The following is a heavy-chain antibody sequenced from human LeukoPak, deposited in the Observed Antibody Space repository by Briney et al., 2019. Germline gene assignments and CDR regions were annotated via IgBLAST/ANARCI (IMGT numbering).Heavy chain of an antibody. CDR3: ARHPGYSSSWWNFDY. CDR1: GFTFSSYW. J-gene: IGHJ4*02. V-gene: IGHV3-7*01. CDR2: IKQDGSEK. Sequence: GRSLRLSCAASGFTFSSYWMSWVRQAPGKGLEWVANIKQDGSEKYYVDSVKGRFTISRDNAKNSLYLQMNSLRAEDTAVYYCARHPGYSSSWWNFDYWGQGTLVTVSS. D-gene: IGHD6-13*01.